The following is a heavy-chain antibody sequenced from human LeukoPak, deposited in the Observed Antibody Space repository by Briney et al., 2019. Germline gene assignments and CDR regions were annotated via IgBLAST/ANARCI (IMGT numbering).Heavy chain of an antibody. J-gene: IGHJ4*02. CDR2: IIPIFGTA. V-gene: IGHV1-69*06. CDR3: ARGFRGYSYDRKGSFDY. D-gene: IGHD5-18*01. Sequence: GASVKVSCKASGGTFSSYAISWVRQAPGQGLEWMGGIIPIFGTANYAQKFQGRVTIIADKSTSTAYMELSSLRSEDTAVYYCARGFRGYSYDRKGSFDYWGQGTLVTVSS. CDR1: GGTFSSYA.